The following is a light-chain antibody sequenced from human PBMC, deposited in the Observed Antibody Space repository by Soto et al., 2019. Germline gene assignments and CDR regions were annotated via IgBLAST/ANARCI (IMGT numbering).Light chain of an antibody. CDR1: SSDVGGYNY. J-gene: IGLJ1*01. Sequence: QSVLTQPTSVSGSPGQSITISCTGTSSDVGGYNYVSWYQQHPGKAPKLMIYEVSNRPSGVSNRFSGSKSGNTASLTISGLQAEDKADYYCNSYTSSSNYVLGNGTKVTV. CDR3: NSYTSSSNYV. V-gene: IGLV2-14*01. CDR2: EVS.